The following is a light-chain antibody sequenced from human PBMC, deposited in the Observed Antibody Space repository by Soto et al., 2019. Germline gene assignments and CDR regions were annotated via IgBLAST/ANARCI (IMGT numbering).Light chain of an antibody. CDR3: QHYDRAPMWT. J-gene: IGKJ1*01. CDR2: STS. Sequence: EIVWTQSPGTLSLSPGERATVACRSSQSVGDTYLAWYQQKPGQAPRLLMYSTSIRATGIPDRFSGSGSGTDFTLTISRLDPEDFAVYYCQHYDRAPMWTFGQGTKVDI. CDR1: QSVGDTY. V-gene: IGKV3-20*01.